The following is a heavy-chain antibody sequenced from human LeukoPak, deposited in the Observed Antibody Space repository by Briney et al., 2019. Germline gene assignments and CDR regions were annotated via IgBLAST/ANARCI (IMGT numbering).Heavy chain of an antibody. V-gene: IGHV4-34*01. J-gene: IGHJ2*01. Sequence: KPSETLSLTCAVYGGSFSDYYWNWIRQPPGKGLEWIGEINHSGSTNYNPSLKSRVTISTDTSKNQFSLKLSSVTAADTAVYYCARSRGYSYARYFDLWGRGTLVTVSS. CDR3: ARSRGYSYARYFDL. CDR1: GGSFSDYY. CDR2: INHSGST. D-gene: IGHD5-18*01.